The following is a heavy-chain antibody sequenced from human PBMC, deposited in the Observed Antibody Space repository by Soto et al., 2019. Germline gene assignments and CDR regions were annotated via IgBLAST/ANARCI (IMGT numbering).Heavy chain of an antibody. CDR1: GGTFSSYA. V-gene: IGHV1-69*12. D-gene: IGHD5-12*01. Sequence: QVQLVQSGAEVKKPGSSVKVSCKASGGTFSSYAISWVRQAPGQGLEWMGGIIPSFGTANYAQKFQGRVTITADDSTICAYMELSSLRYEEKAVYYSEGGRTRDGYNYLWRSFDCWGQGTLVTVSS. CDR2: IIPSFGTA. J-gene: IGHJ4*02. CDR3: EGGRTRDGYNYLWRSFDC.